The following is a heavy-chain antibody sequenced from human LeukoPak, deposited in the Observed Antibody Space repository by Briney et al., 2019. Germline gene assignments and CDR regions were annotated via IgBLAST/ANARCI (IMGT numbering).Heavy chain of an antibody. CDR2: IYSGGST. V-gene: IGHV3-53*01. CDR3: AKDAQRGFDYSNSLQN. J-gene: IGHJ1*01. D-gene: IGHD4-11*01. CDR1: GFSVSTNF. Sequence: GGSLRLSCAASGFSVSTNFMMNWVRQAPGKGLEWVSVIYSGGSTYYADSVKGRFTISRDNSKNSLFLQMNSLRAEDTAVYYCAKDAQRGFDYSNSLQNWGQGILVTVSS.